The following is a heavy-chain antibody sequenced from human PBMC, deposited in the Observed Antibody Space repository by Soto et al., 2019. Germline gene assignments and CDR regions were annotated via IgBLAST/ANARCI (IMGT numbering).Heavy chain of an antibody. CDR3: AREVRFMTTKTFDI. D-gene: IGHD3-16*01. CDR1: GYTFTSYD. CDR2: MNPNSGNT. V-gene: IGHV1-8*01. J-gene: IGHJ3*02. Sequence: VASVKVSCKASGYTFTSYDINWVRQATGQGLEWMGWMNPNSGNTGYAQKFQGRVTMTRNTSISTAYMELSSLRSEDTAVYYCAREVRFMTTKTFDIWGQGTMVTVSS.